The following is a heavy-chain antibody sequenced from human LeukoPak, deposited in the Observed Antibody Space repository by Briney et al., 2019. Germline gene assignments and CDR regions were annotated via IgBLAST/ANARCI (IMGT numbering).Heavy chain of an antibody. CDR2: IGPDGGTT. V-gene: IGHV3-64*01. CDR3: ARGAQLTDF. Sequence: GGSLRLSCAASGFTFYTYGMHWVRQAPGKGLEYVSGIGPDGGTTYYPSSVKGRFTIPRDNSKYMLYLQMGSLTVDDMAVYYCARGAQLTDFWGQGTLVTVSS. CDR1: GFTFYTYG. D-gene: IGHD6-13*01. J-gene: IGHJ4*02.